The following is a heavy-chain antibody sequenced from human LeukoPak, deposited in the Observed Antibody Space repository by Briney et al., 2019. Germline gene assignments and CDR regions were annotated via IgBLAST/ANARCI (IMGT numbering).Heavy chain of an antibody. CDR2: IIPIFGTA. CDR3: ARGPYDVLMVYAFDY. CDR1: GGTFSSYA. Sequence: SVKVSCKASGGTFSSYAISWVRQAPGQGLEWMGGIIPIFGTANYAQKFQGRVTITTDESTSTAYMELSSLRSEDTAVYYCARGPYDVLMVYAFDYWGQGTLVAVSS. D-gene: IGHD2-8*01. V-gene: IGHV1-69*05. J-gene: IGHJ4*02.